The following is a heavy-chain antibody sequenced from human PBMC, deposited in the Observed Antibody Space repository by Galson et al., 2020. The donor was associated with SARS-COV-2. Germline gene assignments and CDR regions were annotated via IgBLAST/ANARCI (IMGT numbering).Heavy chain of an antibody. Sequence: ASETLSLTCAVSGGSISSSNWWSWVRQPPGKGLEWIGEIYHSGSTNYNPSLKSRVTISVDKSKNQFSLKLSSVTAADTAVYYCARGFWSSGKGGYYYYYGMDVWGQGTTVTVSS. J-gene: IGHJ6*02. CDR1: GGSISSSNW. D-gene: IGHD3-10*01. V-gene: IGHV4-4*02. CDR3: ARGFWSSGKGGYYYYYGMDV. CDR2: IYHSGST.